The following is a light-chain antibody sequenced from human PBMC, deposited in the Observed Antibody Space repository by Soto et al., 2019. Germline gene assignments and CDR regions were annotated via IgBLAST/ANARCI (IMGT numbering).Light chain of an antibody. CDR3: TAWDESPNVPV. V-gene: IGLV1-44*01. Sequence: QLVLTQPPSASGTPGQRVTISCFGSNSNIGRNTVNWYQQLPGAAPSLLIYSNNQRPSGVPDRFSGSKSGTSASLAISGLQSEDEADYYCTAWDESPNVPVFGGGTKLTVL. J-gene: IGLJ3*02. CDR2: SNN. CDR1: NSNIGRNT.